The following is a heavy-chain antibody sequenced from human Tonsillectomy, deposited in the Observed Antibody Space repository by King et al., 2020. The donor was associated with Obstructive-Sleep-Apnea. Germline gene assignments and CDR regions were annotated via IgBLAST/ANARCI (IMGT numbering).Heavy chain of an antibody. J-gene: IGHJ4*02. V-gene: IGHV4-34*01. CDR3: ARRDDY. CDR1: GGSFSGYS. CDR2: INNSGST. Sequence: VQLQQWGAGLLKPSETLSLTCAVYGGSFSGYSWSWIRQPPGKGLEWIGEINNSGSTNYNPSLKSRLTISVDTSKKQFSLKLSSVTAADTAVYYCARRDDYWGQGTLVTVSS.